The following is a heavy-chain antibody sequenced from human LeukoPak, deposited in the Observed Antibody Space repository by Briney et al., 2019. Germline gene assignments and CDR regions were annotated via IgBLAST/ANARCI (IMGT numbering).Heavy chain of an antibody. J-gene: IGHJ4*02. CDR1: GYSISSGYY. CDR2: VFHTVSS. V-gene: IGHV4-38-2*01. D-gene: IGHD4-11*01. CDR3: ARGISTTGHDY. Sequence: SETLSLTCAVSGYSISSGYYWGWIRQPPGKGPEWIGSVFHTVSSYYIPSLKSRVTISVDTSKNQFSLEVSSVTAADTAIYYCARGISTTGHDYWGPGTLVTVSS.